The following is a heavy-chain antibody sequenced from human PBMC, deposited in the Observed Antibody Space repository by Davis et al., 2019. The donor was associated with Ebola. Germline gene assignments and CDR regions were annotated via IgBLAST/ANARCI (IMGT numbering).Heavy chain of an antibody. CDR2: IWYDGSNK. J-gene: IGHJ6*02. CDR1: GFTFSSYG. Sequence: GESLKISCAASGFTFSSYGMHWVRQAPGKGLEWVAVIWYDGSNKYYADSVKGRFTISRDNSKNTLYLQMNSLRAEDTAVYYCARVYGDYVSNGMDVWGQGTTVAVSS. D-gene: IGHD4-17*01. CDR3: ARVYGDYVSNGMDV. V-gene: IGHV3-33*01.